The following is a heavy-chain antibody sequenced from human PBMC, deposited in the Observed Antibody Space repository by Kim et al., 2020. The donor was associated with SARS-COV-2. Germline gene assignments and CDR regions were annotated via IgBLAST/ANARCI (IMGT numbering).Heavy chain of an antibody. Sequence: GGSLRFSCTASGFTFGDYAMSWFRQAPGKGLEWVGFIRSKAYGGTTEYAASVKGRFTISRDDSKSIAYLQMNSLKTEDTAVYYCTRDGPYDSSLLCDYWGQGTLVTVSS. V-gene: IGHV3-49*03. D-gene: IGHD3-22*01. CDR1: GFTFGDYA. CDR2: IRSKAYGGTT. J-gene: IGHJ4*02. CDR3: TRDGPYDSSLLCDY.